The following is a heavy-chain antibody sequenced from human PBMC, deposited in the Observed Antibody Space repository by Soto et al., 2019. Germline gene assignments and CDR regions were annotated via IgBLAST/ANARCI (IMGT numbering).Heavy chain of an antibody. Sequence: GASVKVSCKVSGYTFTSYGISWVRQAPGQGLEWMGWISAYNGNTNYAQKLQGRVTMTTDTSTSTAYMELRSLRSDDTAVYYCARDGTITGTTIGAYSYYYYGMDVWGQGTTVTVSS. J-gene: IGHJ6*02. CDR1: GYTFTSYG. CDR2: ISAYNGNT. CDR3: ARDGTITGTTIGAYSYYYYGMDV. D-gene: IGHD1-7*01. V-gene: IGHV1-18*01.